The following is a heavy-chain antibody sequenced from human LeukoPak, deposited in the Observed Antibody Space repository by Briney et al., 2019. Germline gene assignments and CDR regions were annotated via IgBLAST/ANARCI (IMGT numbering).Heavy chain of an antibody. V-gene: IGHV1-24*01. CDR1: GYTLTELS. CDR2: FDPEDGET. Sequence: ASVKVSCKVSGYTLTELSMHWVRQAPGKGLEWMGGFDPEDGETIYAQKFQGRVTMTEDTSTDTAYMELSSLRSEDTAVYYCATPPPRYSSSWIPPWYFDYWGQGTLVTVSS. CDR3: ATPPPRYSSSWIPPWYFDY. J-gene: IGHJ4*02. D-gene: IGHD6-13*01.